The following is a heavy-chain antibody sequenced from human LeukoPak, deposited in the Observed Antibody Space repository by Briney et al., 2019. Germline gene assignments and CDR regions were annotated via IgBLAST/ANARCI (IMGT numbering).Heavy chain of an antibody. CDR3: ARDYSSSWFNDWFDP. J-gene: IGHJ5*02. CDR2: IYTSGST. CDR1: GGSISSYY. V-gene: IGHV4-4*07. D-gene: IGHD6-13*01. Sequence: MPSETLSLTCTVSGGSISSYYWSWIRQPAGKGLEWIGRIYTSGSTNYNPSLKSRVTMSVDTSKNQFSLKLSSVTAADTAVYYCARDYSSSWFNDWFDPWGQGTLVTVSS.